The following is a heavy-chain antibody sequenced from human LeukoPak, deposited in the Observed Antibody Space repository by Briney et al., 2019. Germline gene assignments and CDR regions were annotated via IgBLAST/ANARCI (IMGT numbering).Heavy chain of an antibody. CDR1: GGSISSYY. V-gene: IGHV4-59*01. J-gene: IGHJ6*03. CDR2: IYYSGST. CDR3: TRGSIAYYYMDV. Sequence: SETLSLTYTVSGGSISSYYWSWIRQPPGKGLEWIGNIYYSGSTNYNPSLKSRVTISVDTSKNQFSLKLSSVTAADTAGYYCTRGSIAYYYMDVWGKGTTVTISS. D-gene: IGHD3-22*01.